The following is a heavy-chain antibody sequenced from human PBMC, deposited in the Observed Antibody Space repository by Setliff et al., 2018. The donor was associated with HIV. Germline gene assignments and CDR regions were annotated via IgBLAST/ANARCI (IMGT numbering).Heavy chain of an antibody. D-gene: IGHD2-15*01. V-gene: IGHV4-4*08. Sequence: SLTCVVSDDSFTNYDWTWTRQSPGKALQWIGSISSTGTTNYSPSLRSRVTISIETSNTRFSLWLRSVTASDTATYYCARLGRAIDDGGSSVRLDFWGQGVLVTVSS. CDR3: ARLGRAIDDGGSSVRLDF. CDR2: ISSTGTT. J-gene: IGHJ4*02. CDR1: DDSFTNYD.